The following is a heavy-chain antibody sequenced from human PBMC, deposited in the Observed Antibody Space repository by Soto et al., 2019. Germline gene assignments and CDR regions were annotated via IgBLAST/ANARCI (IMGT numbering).Heavy chain of an antibody. D-gene: IGHD2-15*01. CDR1: GYTFTSYY. J-gene: IGHJ5*02. V-gene: IGHV1-46*01. Sequence: GASVKVSCKASGYTFTSYYMHWVRQAPGQGLEWMGIINPSGGSTSYAQKFQGRVTMTRDTSTSTVYMELSSLRSEDTAVYYCARDAVVVVAATHFNWFDPWGQGTLATVSS. CDR3: ARDAVVVVAATHFNWFDP. CDR2: INPSGGST.